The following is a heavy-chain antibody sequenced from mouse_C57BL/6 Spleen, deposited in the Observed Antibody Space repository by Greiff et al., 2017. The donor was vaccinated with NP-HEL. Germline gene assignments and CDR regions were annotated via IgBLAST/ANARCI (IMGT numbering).Heavy chain of an antibody. CDR2: INPGSGGT. J-gene: IGHJ2*01. CDR1: GYAFTNYL. Sequence: VQLVESGAELVRPGTSVKVSCKASGYAFTNYLIEWVKQRPGQGLEWIGVINPGSGGTNYNEKFKGKATLTADKSSSTAYMQLSSLTSEDSAVYFCARDLHFDYWGQGTTLTVSS. V-gene: IGHV1-54*01. CDR3: ARDLHFDY.